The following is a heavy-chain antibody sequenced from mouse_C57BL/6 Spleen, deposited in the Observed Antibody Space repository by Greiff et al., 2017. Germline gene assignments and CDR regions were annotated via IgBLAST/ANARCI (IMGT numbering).Heavy chain of an antibody. V-gene: IGHV7-1*01. CDR1: GFTFSDFY. CDR3: ARTYDAMDY. Sequence: DVMLVESGGGLVQSGRSLRLSCATSGFTFSDFYMEWVRQAPGKGLEWIAASRNKANDYTTEYSASVKGRFIVSRDTSQSILYLQMNALRAEDTAIYYCARTYDAMDYWGQGTSVTVSS. J-gene: IGHJ4*01. CDR2: SRNKANDYTT.